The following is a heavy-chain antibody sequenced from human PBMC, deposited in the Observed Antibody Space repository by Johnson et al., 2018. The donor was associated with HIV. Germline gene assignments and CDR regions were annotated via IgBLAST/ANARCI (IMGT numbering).Heavy chain of an antibody. V-gene: IGHV3-11*04. CDR3: ARAINDAFDI. CDR2: ITSSGTSS. J-gene: IGHJ3*02. CDR1: GFTFSDYY. Sequence: QEKLVESGGGLVKPGGSLRLSCAASGFTFSDYYMSWIRQAPGKGLEWVSYITSSGTSSYYADSVKGRLTISRDNAKNSLYLQMNSLRAEDTAVYFCARAINDAFDIWGQGTMVTVSS.